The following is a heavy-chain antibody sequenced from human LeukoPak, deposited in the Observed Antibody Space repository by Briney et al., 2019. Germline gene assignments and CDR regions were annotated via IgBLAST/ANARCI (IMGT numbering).Heavy chain of an antibody. CDR1: GFTFGDYG. CDR2: IGTEAYGGTT. CDR3: ARGTYGYDSTYYFDS. V-gene: IGHV3-49*03. Sequence: GGSLRLSCTTSGFTFGDYGMSWFRQAPGKGLEWVTFIGTEAYGGTTESAASVKGRFTISRDDSKSIAYLQMNSLKTEDTAVYYCARGTYGYDSTYYFDSWGQGTLVTVSS. D-gene: IGHD3-22*01. J-gene: IGHJ4*02.